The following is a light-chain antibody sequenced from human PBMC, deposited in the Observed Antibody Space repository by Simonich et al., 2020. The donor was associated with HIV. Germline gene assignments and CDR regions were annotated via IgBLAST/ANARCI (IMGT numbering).Light chain of an antibody. J-gene: IGLJ2*01. CDR1: SSDVGGYNY. Sequence: QSALTQPASVSGSPGQSITISCTGTSSDVGGYNYVSWYQHHPGKAPKLMIYDVSKRPSGVSNRFSGSKSGNTASLTISGLQAEDEADYYCSSYTSSSTVIFGGGTTVTVL. CDR3: SSYTSSSTVI. V-gene: IGLV2-14*03. CDR2: DVS.